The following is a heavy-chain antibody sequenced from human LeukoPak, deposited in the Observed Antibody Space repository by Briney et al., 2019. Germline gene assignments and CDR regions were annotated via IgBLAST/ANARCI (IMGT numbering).Heavy chain of an antibody. CDR2: TSRTGSYM. CDR1: GFTFSSYE. Sequence: GGSLRLSCAASGFTFSSYEMNWVRQAPGKGLEWVSYTSRTGSYMFYADSVKGRFTISRDNAKNSLYLQMNSLRGEDTAVYYCARDEYSNYGVVPDYWGQGTLVTVSS. CDR3: ARDEYSNYGVVPDY. D-gene: IGHD4-11*01. V-gene: IGHV3-48*03. J-gene: IGHJ4*02.